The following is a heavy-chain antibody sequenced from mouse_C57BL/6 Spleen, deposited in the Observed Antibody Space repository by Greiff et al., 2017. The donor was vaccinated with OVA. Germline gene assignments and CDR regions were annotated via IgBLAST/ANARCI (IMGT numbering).Heavy chain of an antibody. D-gene: IGHD1-1*01. CDR2: INPYNGGT. CDR1: GYTFTDYY. Sequence: EVKLMESGPVLVKPGASVKMSCKASGYTFTDYYMNWVKQSHGKSLEWIGVINPYNGGTSYNQKFKGKATLTVDKSSSTAYMELNSLTSEDSAVYYCARRSGSSYVLYYAMDYWGQGTSVTVSS. CDR3: ARRSGSSYVLYYAMDY. V-gene: IGHV1-19*01. J-gene: IGHJ4*01.